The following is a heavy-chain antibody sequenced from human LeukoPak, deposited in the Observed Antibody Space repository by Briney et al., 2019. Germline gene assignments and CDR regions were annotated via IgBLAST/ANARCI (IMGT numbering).Heavy chain of an antibody. CDR2: ISAYSGNT. CDR3: ARAIAAGIIDY. CDR1: GYTFTSYG. V-gene: IGHV1-18*01. D-gene: IGHD6-13*01. J-gene: IGHJ4*02. Sequence: ASVKVSCTASGYTFTSYGISWVRQAPGQGLEWMGWISAYSGNTNYAQKLQGRVTMTTDTSTSTAYMELRSLRSDDTAVYYCARAIAAGIIDYWGQGTLVTVSS.